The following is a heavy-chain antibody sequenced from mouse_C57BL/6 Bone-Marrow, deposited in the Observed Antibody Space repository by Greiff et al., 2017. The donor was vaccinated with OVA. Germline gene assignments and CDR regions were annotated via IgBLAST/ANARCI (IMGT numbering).Heavy chain of an antibody. CDR3: ARRGDYDPYWYFDV. CDR1: GYTFTSYD. D-gene: IGHD2-4*01. V-gene: IGHV1-85*01. J-gene: IGHJ1*03. CDR2: IYPRDGST. Sequence: QVQLQQSGPELVKPGASVKLSCKASGYTFTSYDINWVKQRPGQGLEWIGWIYPRDGSTKYNEKFKGKATLPVDTASSTAYMELHSLTSEDSAVYFCARRGDYDPYWYFDVWGTGTTVTVSS.